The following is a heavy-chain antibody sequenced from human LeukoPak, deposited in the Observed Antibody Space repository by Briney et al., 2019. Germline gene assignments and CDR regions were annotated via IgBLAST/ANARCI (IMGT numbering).Heavy chain of an antibody. CDR3: ARRERWLQSDAFDI. D-gene: IGHD5-24*01. CDR2: VYYSGST. J-gene: IGHJ3*02. Sequence: SETLSLTCTVSGGSVSSGNYCWSWIRQPPGKGLEWIGYVYYSGSTNSNPSLKSRVTISVDTSKKQFSLKLRSVSAADTAVYYCARRERWLQSDAFDIWGQGTMVSVSA. V-gene: IGHV4-61*01. CDR1: GGSVSSGNYC.